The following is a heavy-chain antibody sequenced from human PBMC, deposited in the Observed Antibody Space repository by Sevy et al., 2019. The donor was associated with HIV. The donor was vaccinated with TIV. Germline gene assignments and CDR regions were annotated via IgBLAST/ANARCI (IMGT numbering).Heavy chain of an antibody. CDR2: IIPILGKK. CDR3: ARGGGNGWYYFDY. D-gene: IGHD6-19*01. J-gene: IGHJ4*02. V-gene: IGHV1-69*10. Sequence: ASVKVSCKASGGIFKTYGFSWVRQAPGQGPEWVGGIIPILGKKNYAQKFQDRVTISADEYTKTVHMELRNLRSEDTGVYYCARGGGNGWYYFDYWGQETLVTVSS. CDR1: GGIFKTYG.